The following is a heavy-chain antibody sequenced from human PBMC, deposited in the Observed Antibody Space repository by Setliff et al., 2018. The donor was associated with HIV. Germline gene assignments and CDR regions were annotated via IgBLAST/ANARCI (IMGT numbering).Heavy chain of an antibody. V-gene: IGHV4-34*01. Sequence: SETLSLPCAVYGGSFSGYYWSWIRQPPGKGLEWIGEINHSGSTNYNPSLKSRVTISVDTSKNQFSLKLSSVTAADTAVYYCAIRGSSGWYVGGYFDYWGQGTLVTVSS. CDR2: INHSGST. J-gene: IGHJ4*02. D-gene: IGHD6-19*01. CDR3: AIRGSSGWYVGGYFDY. CDR1: GGSFSGYY.